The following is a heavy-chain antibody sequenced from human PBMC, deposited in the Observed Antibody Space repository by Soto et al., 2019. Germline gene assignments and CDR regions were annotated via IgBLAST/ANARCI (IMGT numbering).Heavy chain of an antibody. CDR3: AKKPNGFDS. CDR1: GLTFSRHA. Sequence: EVQLLESGGGLVQPGGSLRLSCAASGLTFSRHAMAWVRQVPGKGLEWLSSISESSSNTYYADSVKGRFTISKDNSKNMLYLQMNSLRDEDTAVYYCAKKPNGFDSWGQGTLVTVSS. V-gene: IGHV3-23*01. CDR2: ISESSSNT. J-gene: IGHJ5*01.